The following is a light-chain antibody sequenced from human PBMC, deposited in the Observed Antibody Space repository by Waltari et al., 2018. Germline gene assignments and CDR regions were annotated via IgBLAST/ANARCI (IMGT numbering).Light chain of an antibody. CDR1: QILVHSEGNTY. CDR3: MQGTHWIT. Sequence: DVVMTQSPLSLPVTLGQPASISCRSSQILVHSEGNTYLNWFQHRPGESPRRLIYKVSNRDSGVPDRLSGSGSGTDFTLKISMVEAEDVGVYYCMQGTHWITFGQGTRLEIK. J-gene: IGKJ5*01. CDR2: KVS. V-gene: IGKV2-30*02.